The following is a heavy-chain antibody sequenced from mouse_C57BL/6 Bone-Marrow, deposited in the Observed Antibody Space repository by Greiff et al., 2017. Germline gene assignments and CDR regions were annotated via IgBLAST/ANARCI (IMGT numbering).Heavy chain of an antibody. CDR3: ARAGSSSYAYAMEY. J-gene: IGHJ4*01. Sequence: QVQLQQPGAELVKPGASVKLSCKASGYTFTSYWMHWVKQRPGQGLEWIGKIHPNSGSTNYNEKFKSKATLTVDKSSSTAYMQLSSLTSEDSAVYYGARAGSSSYAYAMEYWGQGTSVTVSS. D-gene: IGHD1-1*01. V-gene: IGHV1-64*01. CDR1: GYTFTSYW. CDR2: IHPNSGST.